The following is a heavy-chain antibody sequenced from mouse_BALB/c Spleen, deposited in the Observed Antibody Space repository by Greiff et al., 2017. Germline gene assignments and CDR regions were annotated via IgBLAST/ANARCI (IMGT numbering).Heavy chain of an antibody. CDR2: ISYDGSN. CDR3: ARDYYRYDYFDY. J-gene: IGHJ2*01. D-gene: IGHD2-14*01. CDR1: GYSITSGYY. V-gene: IGHV3-6*02. Sequence: EVQLQQSGPGLVKPSQSLSLTCSVTGYSITSGYYWNWIRQFPGNKLEWMGYISYDGSNNYNPSLKNRISITRDTSKNQFFLKLNSVTTEDTATYYCARDYYRYDYFDYWGQGTTLTVSS.